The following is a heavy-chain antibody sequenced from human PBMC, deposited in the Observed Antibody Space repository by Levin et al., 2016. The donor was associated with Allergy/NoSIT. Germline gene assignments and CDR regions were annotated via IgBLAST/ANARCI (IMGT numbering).Heavy chain of an antibody. Sequence: WIRQPPGKGLEWIGYIYYSGSTNYNPSLKSRVTISVDTSKNQFSLKLSSVTAADTAVYYCARVPAPDRDYYYYYGMDVWGQGTTVTVSS. V-gene: IGHV4-59*01. D-gene: IGHD1-14*01. J-gene: IGHJ6*02. CDR2: IYYSGST. CDR3: ARVPAPDRDYYYYYGMDV.